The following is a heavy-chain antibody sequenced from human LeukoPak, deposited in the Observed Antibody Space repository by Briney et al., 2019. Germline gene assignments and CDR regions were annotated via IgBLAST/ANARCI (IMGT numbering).Heavy chain of an antibody. CDR1: GFTFSSYS. J-gene: IGHJ5*02. CDR3: ARDILLVPAAIEAHNWFDI. V-gene: IGHV3-21*01. Sequence: GGSLRLSCAASGFTFSSYSMNWVRQAPGKGLEWVSSISSSSSYIYYADSVKGRFTISRDNAKNSLYLQMNSLRAEDTAVYYCARDILLVPAAIEAHNWFDIWGEGTLDTVSS. D-gene: IGHD2-2*01. CDR2: ISSSSSYI.